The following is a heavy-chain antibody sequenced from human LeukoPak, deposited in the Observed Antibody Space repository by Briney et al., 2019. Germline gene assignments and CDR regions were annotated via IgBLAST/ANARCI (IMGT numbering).Heavy chain of an antibody. J-gene: IGHJ4*02. Sequence: GGSLRLSCAASGFIVSGDFMSWVRQAPGKGLEWVSVIYSDGSTYYADSVKGRFTISRDNSKNTLDLQMTGLRAEDTAVYYCARSRSAGYWGQETLVTVSS. CDR3: ARSRSAGY. V-gene: IGHV3-53*01. CDR1: GFIVSGDF. CDR2: IYSDGST.